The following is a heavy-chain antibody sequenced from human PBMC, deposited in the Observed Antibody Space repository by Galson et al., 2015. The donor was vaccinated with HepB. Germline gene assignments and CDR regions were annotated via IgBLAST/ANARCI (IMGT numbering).Heavy chain of an antibody. Sequence: SLRLSCAASGFTFSSYAMHWVRQAPGKGLEWVAVISYDGSNKYYADSVKGRFTISRDNSKNTLYLQMNSLRAEDTAVYYCARQVRGYSYYLDYWGQGTLVTVSS. V-gene: IGHV3-30*04. D-gene: IGHD5-18*01. CDR3: ARQVRGYSYYLDY. J-gene: IGHJ4*02. CDR2: ISYDGSNK. CDR1: GFTFSSYA.